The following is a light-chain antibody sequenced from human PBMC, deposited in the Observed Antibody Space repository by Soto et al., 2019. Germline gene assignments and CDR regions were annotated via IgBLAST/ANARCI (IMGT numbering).Light chain of an antibody. CDR1: QSISSN. V-gene: IGKV3-11*01. Sequence: EIVMTQSPANLSVSPGERATVSCRASQSISSNLAWYQQKSGQAPRLLIYGASTRATGIPARFSGSGSGTDFTLTISSLEPEDFAVYYCQQRSNWWTFGQGTKVDI. J-gene: IGKJ1*01. CDR3: QQRSNWWT. CDR2: GAS.